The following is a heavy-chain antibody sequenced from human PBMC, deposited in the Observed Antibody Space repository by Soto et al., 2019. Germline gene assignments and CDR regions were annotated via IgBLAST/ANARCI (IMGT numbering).Heavy chain of an antibody. V-gene: IGHV6-1*01. CDR1: GDSVSSNSAA. Sequence: QVQLQESGPGLVKPSQTLSLTCVISGDSVSSNSAAWNWIRLSPSRGLEWLARTYYRSRWYNDYAVSVRSLITVNPDTSKNQFSLQLTSVTPEDTAVYYCAGTTSHQWYYMDVWGKGTTVTVSS. J-gene: IGHJ6*03. CDR2: TYYRSRWYN. CDR3: AGTTSHQWYYMDV. D-gene: IGHD1-7*01.